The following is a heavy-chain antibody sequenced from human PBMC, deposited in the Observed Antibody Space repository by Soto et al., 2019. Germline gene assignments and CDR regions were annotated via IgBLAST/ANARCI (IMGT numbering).Heavy chain of an antibody. D-gene: IGHD3-16*01. CDR3: ARDWGGRINALDI. J-gene: IGHJ3*02. CDR2: VSPYSGDT. Sequence: QVHLVQSGGEVKKPGASVRVSCKASGYTFSNYGLSWVRQAPGQGLEWVGWVSPYSGDTSYARRLQGRVIMTTDTSSSTAYMELWSLTSDDTAVYDCARDWGGRINALDIWGQGTMVTVSS. V-gene: IGHV1-18*01. CDR1: GYTFSNYG.